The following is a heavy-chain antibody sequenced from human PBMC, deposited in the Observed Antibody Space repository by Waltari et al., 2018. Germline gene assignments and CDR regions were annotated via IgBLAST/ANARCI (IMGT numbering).Heavy chain of an antibody. D-gene: IGHD2-2*02. CDR2: INPGDGRA. Sequence: QVQLVQSGAEVKKPGASVKISCKASGYTFTNYYINWVRQAPGQGPEWMGIINPGDGRATYAQKFLGRVTMTWDTSTSTVDMELSSLESEDTAVYYCARGFGYCSSTRCYTWFDPWGQGTLVTVSS. CDR1: GYTFTNYY. CDR3: ARGFGYCSSTRCYTWFDP. V-gene: IGHV1-46*01. J-gene: IGHJ5*02.